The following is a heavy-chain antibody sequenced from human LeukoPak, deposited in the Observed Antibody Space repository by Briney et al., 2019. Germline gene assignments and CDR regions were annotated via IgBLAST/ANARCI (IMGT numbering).Heavy chain of an antibody. CDR2: FSGSGGST. D-gene: IGHD3-16*01. J-gene: IGHJ4*02. CDR3: AKDRDPLRKMYYFDY. Sequence: GGSLRLSCAASGFTFSNYAMSWVRQAPGKGLEWVSTFSGSGGSTYYADSVKGRFTISRDNSKNTLYLQMNSLRAEDTAVFYCAKDRDPLRKMYYFDYWGQGTLVTVSS. CDR1: GFTFSNYA. V-gene: IGHV3-23*01.